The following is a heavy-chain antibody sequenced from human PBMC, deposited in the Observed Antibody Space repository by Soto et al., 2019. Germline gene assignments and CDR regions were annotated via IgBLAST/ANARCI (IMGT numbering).Heavy chain of an antibody. Sequence: EVQLMESGGGLVQPGGSLRLSCAASGFTFSSDWMSWVRQAPGRGLEWVANIKHDGSEKYYVDSVMDRFTISRDNAKNSLSLQINSLRAEDTAVYYCARGVHWGQGTLVTVSS. CDR3: ARGVH. V-gene: IGHV3-7*01. D-gene: IGHD6-6*01. CDR1: GFTFSSDW. CDR2: IKHDGSEK. J-gene: IGHJ4*02.